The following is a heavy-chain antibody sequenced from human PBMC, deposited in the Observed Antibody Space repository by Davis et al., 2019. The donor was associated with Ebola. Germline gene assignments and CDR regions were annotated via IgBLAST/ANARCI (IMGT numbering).Heavy chain of an antibody. CDR3: ARLPGAGGFDY. V-gene: IGHV4-39*01. CDR2: IYYSGST. J-gene: IGHJ4*02. Sequence: SETLSLTCAVYGGSFSSYYWGWIRQPPGKGLEWIGSIYYSGSTYYNPSLKSRVTISVDTSKNQFSLKLSSVTAADTAVYYCARLPGAGGFDYWGQGTLVTVSS. D-gene: IGHD3-10*01. CDR1: GGSFSSYY.